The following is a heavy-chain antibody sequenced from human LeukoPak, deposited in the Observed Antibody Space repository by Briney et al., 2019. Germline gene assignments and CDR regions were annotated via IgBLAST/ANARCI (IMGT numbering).Heavy chain of an antibody. D-gene: IGHD3-16*01. J-gene: IGHJ6*03. V-gene: IGHV4-34*01. CDR3: ARVKDPGGYYYYYYMDV. CDR2: INDSGST. Sequence: GSLRLSCAASGFTFSSMNWVRQAPGKGLEWIGEINDSGSTKYNPSLKSRVTISIDTSKNQFSLKVTSVTAADTAVYYCARVKDPGGYYYYYYMDVWGKETTVTVSS. CDR1: GFTFSS.